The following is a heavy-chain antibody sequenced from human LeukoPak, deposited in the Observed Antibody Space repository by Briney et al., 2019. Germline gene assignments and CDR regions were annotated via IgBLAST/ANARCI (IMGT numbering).Heavy chain of an antibody. V-gene: IGHV3-53*01. CDR1: GFAVSSSY. CDR3: VRAIGAATVFNS. CDR2: FYSDGTT. J-gene: IGHJ4*02. D-gene: IGHD6-25*01. Sequence: PGGSLRLSCVGSGFAVSSSYMSWVRQAPGKGLEWVSAFYSDGTTYYADSVKGRFTISRDNSKNTLYLQMNTLRAEGTAVYYCVRAIGAATVFNSWGRGTLVTVSS.